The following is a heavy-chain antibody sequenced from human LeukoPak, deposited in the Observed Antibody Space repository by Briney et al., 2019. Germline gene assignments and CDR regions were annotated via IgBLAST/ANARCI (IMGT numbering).Heavy chain of an antibody. J-gene: IGHJ4*02. Sequence: ASVKVSCKASGYTFTGYYMHWVRQAPGQGLEWMGRINPNSGGTNYAQKFQGRVTMTRDTSISTAYMELSRLRSDATAVYYCARDSSSGWYYFDYWGQGTLVTVSS. D-gene: IGHD6-19*01. CDR1: GYTFTGYY. CDR2: INPNSGGT. V-gene: IGHV1-2*06. CDR3: ARDSSSGWYYFDY.